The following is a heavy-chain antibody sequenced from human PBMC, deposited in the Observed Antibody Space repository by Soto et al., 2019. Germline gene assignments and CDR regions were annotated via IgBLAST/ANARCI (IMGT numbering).Heavy chain of an antibody. V-gene: IGHV4-30-4*01. Sequence: LSLTCNVSGGPIKTGDYCWNWIRQPPGKGLEWIGYVFYSGATNYGPSLKSRAAISMDTSKNQFSLSLTSVTAADTAVYYCARAGFSYGHLLFWGQGIRVTVSS. CDR1: GGPIKTGDYC. J-gene: IGHJ4*02. D-gene: IGHD3-10*01. CDR2: VFYSGAT. CDR3: ARAGFSYGHLLF.